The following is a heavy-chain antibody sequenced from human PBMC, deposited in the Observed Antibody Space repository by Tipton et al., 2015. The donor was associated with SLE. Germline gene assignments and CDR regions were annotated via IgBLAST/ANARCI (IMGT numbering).Heavy chain of an antibody. CDR1: GFTFSNAW. CDR3: TTVDYGDYGGYFDY. D-gene: IGHD4-17*01. CDR2: IKSKTDGGTT. Sequence: QLVQSGGGSVQPEGSLRLSCAASGFTFSNAWMSWVRQAPGKGLEWVGRIKSKTDGGTTHYAAPVKGRFTISRDDSKNTLYLQMNSLKTEDTAVYYCTTVDYGDYGGYFDYWGQGTLVTVSS. J-gene: IGHJ4*02. V-gene: IGHV3-15*01.